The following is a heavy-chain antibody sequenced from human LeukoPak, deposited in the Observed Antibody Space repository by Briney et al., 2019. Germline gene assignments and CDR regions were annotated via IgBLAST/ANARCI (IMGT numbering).Heavy chain of an antibody. CDR3: ASGPSDLGSSSQY. D-gene: IGHD6-6*01. V-gene: IGHV1-2*02. Sequence: ASVKVSCKASGYTFTGYYMHWVRQAPGQGLEWMGWINPNTGGTNYAQKFQGRVTMTTDTSISTACMELSSLRYDDTAVYYCASGPSDLGSSSQYWGQGTLVTVSS. CDR1: GYTFTGYY. CDR2: INPNTGGT. J-gene: IGHJ4*02.